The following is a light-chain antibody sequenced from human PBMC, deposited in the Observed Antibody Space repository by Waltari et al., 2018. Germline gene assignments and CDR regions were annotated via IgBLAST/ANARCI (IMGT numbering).Light chain of an antibody. CDR1: ISNIGAGYD. CDR2: GNN. CDR3: QSFDGRRTL. V-gene: IGLV1-40*01. Sequence: QSVLTQPPSVSAAPGRRVTISCTGDISNIGAGYDVHWYQQLPETSPKLLIYGNNNRPSGVPYRFSASRSVTSASLAITGLQAEDEADYYCQSFDGRRTLFGGGTKLTVL. J-gene: IGLJ2*01.